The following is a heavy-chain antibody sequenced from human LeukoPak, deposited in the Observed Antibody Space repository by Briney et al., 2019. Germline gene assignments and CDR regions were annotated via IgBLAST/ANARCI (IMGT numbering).Heavy chain of an antibody. D-gene: IGHD4/OR15-4a*01. J-gene: IGHJ4*02. CDR3: ARDLWTMVTSYFFDF. V-gene: IGHV1-2*02. Sequence: GASVKVSCKASGYTFTGYYMHWVRQAPGQGLEWMGWINPNSGGTKFAQKFQDRVTLTTDPSISTAYMELNSLTSDDTALYYCARDLWTMVTSYFFDFWGQGTLVTVSS. CDR2: INPNSGGT. CDR1: GYTFTGYY.